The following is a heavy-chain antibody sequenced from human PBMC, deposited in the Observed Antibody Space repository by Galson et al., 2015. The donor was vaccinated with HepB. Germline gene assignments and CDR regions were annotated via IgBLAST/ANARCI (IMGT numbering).Heavy chain of an antibody. CDR3: ARSSGDDFWSGYPPVHYYMDV. Sequence: ETLSLTCAVYGGSFSGYYWSWIRQPPGKGREWIGEINRGGSTNYNPSLRSRVTISVDTSKNQFSLKLYSVTAADTAVYYCARSSGDDFWSGYPPVHYYMDVWGKGTPVTVSS. J-gene: IGHJ6*03. CDR2: INRGGST. CDR1: GGSFSGYY. V-gene: IGHV4-34*01. D-gene: IGHD3-3*01.